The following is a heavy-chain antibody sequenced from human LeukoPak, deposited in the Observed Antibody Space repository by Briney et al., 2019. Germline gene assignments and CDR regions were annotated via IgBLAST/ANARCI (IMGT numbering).Heavy chain of an antibody. CDR1: GFTFSGSA. D-gene: IGHD2-2*01. V-gene: IGHV3-73*01. CDR2: IRSKANSYAT. CDR3: TRPTVGYCSSTSCPIGI. J-gene: IGHJ4*02. Sequence: GGSLRLSCAASGFTFSGSAMHWVCQASGKGLEWVGRIRSKANSYATAYAASVKGRFTISRDDSKNTAYLQMNSLKTEDTAVYYCTRPTVGYCSSTSCPIGIWGQGTLVTVSS.